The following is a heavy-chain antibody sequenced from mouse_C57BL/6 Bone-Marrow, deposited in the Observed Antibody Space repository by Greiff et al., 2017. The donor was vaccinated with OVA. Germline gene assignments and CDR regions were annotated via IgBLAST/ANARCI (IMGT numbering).Heavy chain of an antibody. Sequence: EVKVEESGGGLVQPGGSMKLSCAASGFTFSDAWMDWVRQSPEKGLEWVAEIRNKANNHATYYAESVKGRFTISRDDSKSSVYLQMNSLRAEDTCIYYCTYYEGFYAMDYWGQGTSVTVSS. V-gene: IGHV6-6*01. D-gene: IGHD1-1*01. CDR1: GFTFSDAW. J-gene: IGHJ4*01. CDR3: TYYEGFYAMDY. CDR2: IRNKANNHAT.